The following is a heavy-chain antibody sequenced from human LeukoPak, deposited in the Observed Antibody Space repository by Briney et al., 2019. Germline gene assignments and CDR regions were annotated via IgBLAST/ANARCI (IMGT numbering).Heavy chain of an antibody. V-gene: IGHV3-30*03. D-gene: IGHD3-3*01. CDR2: ISNDGSRK. CDR1: GFTFSRHG. CDR3: ARDRAWNYFDY. Sequence: PGGSLRLSCAPSGFTFSRHGMHWVRQAPGKGLEWVAIISNDGSRKYYAHPVEGRFTISRDNSKNTLYLQMDSLRAEDTAVYYCARDRAWNYFDYWGQGTLVTVSS. J-gene: IGHJ4*02.